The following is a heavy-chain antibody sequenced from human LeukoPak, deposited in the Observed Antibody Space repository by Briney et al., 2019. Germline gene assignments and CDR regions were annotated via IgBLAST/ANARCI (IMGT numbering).Heavy chain of an antibody. CDR1: GGSISSSSYY. CDR2: IYYSGST. V-gene: IGHV4-39*07. J-gene: IGHJ3*02. CDR3: ARVYYDILRGHAFDI. D-gene: IGHD3-9*01. Sequence: SETLSLTCTVSGGSISSSSYYWGWIRQPPGKGLEWIGSIYYSGSTYYNPSLKSRVTISVDTSKNQFSLKLSSVTAADTAVYYCARVYYDILRGHAFDIWGQGTMVTVSS.